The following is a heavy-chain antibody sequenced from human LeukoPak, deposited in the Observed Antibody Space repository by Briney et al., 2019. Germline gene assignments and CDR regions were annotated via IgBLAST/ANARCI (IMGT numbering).Heavy chain of an antibody. CDR1: GYTFTSYG. CDR3: CVDTAMVLFDY. CDR2: ISAYNGNT. D-gene: IGHD5-18*01. V-gene: IGHV1-18*01. Sequence: ASVKVSCKASGYTFTSYGISWVRQAPGQGLEWIGWISAYNGNTNYAQKLQGRVTMTTDTSTSTAYMELRSLRSDDTAVYYCCVDTAMVLFDYWGQGTLVTVSS. J-gene: IGHJ4*02.